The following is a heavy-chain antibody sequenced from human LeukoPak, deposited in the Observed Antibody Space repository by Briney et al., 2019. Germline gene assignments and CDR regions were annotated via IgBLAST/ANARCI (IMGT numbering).Heavy chain of an antibody. CDR1: GYIFTSYA. CDR2: INAGNGNA. V-gene: IGHV1-3*01. Sequence: ASVKVSCKASGYIFTSYAMHWVRQAPGQRLEWMGWINAGNGNAKYSQKFQGRVTITRDTSATTVYMELSSLRSEDTAVYYCARDIDRVFNWFDPWGQGTLVTVSS. J-gene: IGHJ5*02. D-gene: IGHD1-14*01. CDR3: ARDIDRVFNWFDP.